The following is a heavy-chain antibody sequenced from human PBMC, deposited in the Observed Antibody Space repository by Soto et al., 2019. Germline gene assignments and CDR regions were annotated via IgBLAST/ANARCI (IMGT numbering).Heavy chain of an antibody. D-gene: IGHD3-10*01. V-gene: IGHV1-3*04. CDR3: ANDHYGSGTYYFDY. CDR1: GYPFTTYT. Sequence: QVHLVQSGAEVKKPGASVKVSCKASGYPFTTYTMQWVRQAPGQRLEWMGWINTANGNTKYSQNFQGRVTITRDTSASTAYMELSSLISEDTAVYYCANDHYGSGTYYFDYWGQGTLFIVSS. CDR2: INTANGNT. J-gene: IGHJ4*02.